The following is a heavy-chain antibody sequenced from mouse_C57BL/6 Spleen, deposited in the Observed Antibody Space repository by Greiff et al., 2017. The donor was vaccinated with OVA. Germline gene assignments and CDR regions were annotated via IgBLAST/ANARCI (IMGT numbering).Heavy chain of an antibody. D-gene: IGHD1-2*01. CDR1: GYTFTSYW. CDR2: IYPGNSDT. V-gene: IGHV1-5*01. Sequence: EVQLQQSGTVLARPGASVKMSCKTSGYTFTSYWMHWVKQRPGQGLEWIGAIYPGNSDTSYNQKFKGKAKLTAVTSASTAYMELSSLTNEDSAVYYCTRGPPLLVAWFAYWGQGTLVTVSA. J-gene: IGHJ3*01. CDR3: TRGPPLLVAWFAY.